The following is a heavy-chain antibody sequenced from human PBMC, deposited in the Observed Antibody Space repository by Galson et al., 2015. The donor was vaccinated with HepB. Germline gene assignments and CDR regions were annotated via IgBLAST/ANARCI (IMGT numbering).Heavy chain of an antibody. D-gene: IGHD3-16*01. CDR2: ISGSGGST. CDR3: AKDVLHYFYGVDV. V-gene: IGHV3-23*01. CDR1: GFTFSSYA. J-gene: IGHJ6*02. Sequence: SLRLSCAASGFTFSSYAMSWVRQAPGKGLEWVSAISGSGGSTYYADSVMGRFTISRDNSKNTLYLQMNSLRAEDTAVYYCAKDVLHYFYGVDVWGQGTTVTVSS.